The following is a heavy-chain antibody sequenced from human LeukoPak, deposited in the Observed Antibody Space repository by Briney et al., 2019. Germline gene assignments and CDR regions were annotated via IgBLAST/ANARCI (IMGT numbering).Heavy chain of an antibody. CDR3: ASHLIAAAGGDFDY. D-gene: IGHD6-13*01. J-gene: IGHJ4*02. CDR2: IYTSGST. CDR1: GGSISSGSYY. V-gene: IGHV4-61*02. Sequence: SETLSLTCTVSGGSISSGSYYWSWIRQPAGKGLEWIGRIYTSGSTNYNPSLKSRVTISVDTSKNQFSLKLSSVTAADTAVYYCASHLIAAAGGDFDYWGQGTLVTVSS.